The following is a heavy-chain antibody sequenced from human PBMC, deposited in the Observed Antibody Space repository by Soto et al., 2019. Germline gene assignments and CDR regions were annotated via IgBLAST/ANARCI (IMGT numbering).Heavy chain of an antibody. V-gene: IGHV1-18*04. Sequence: ASVKVSCKASGYTFTSYGISWVRQAPGQGLEWMGWISAYNGNTNYAQKLQGRVTMTTDTSTSTAYMERRSLRSDDTAVYYCARVDGSGYTYYFDYWGQGTLVTVSS. CDR1: GYTFTSYG. J-gene: IGHJ4*02. CDR2: ISAYNGNT. D-gene: IGHD3-3*01. CDR3: ARVDGSGYTYYFDY.